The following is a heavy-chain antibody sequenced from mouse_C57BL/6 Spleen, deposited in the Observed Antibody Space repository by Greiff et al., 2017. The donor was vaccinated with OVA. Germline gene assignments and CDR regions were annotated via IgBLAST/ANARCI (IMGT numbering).Heavy chain of an antibody. V-gene: IGHV1-64*01. CDR1: GYTFTSYW. D-gene: IGHD1-1*01. Sequence: QVQLKQPGAELVKPGASVKLSCKASGYTFTSYWMHWVKQRPGQGLEWIGMIHPNSGSTNYNEKFKSKATLTVDKSSSTAYMQLSSLTSEDSAVYYCARSPPITTVVATRYCDVWGTGTTVTVSS. J-gene: IGHJ1*03. CDR3: ARSPPITTVVATRYCDV. CDR2: IHPNSGST.